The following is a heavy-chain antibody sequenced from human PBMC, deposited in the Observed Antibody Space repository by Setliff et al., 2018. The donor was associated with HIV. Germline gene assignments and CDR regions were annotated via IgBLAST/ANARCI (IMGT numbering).Heavy chain of an antibody. D-gene: IGHD3-10*01. CDR1: GYTFTGYY. Sequence: ASVKVSCKASGYTFTGYYMHWVRQAPGQGPEWLGRINPKSGGTRYAQKFQGRVSMTTDTSTTTAFMELRSLKADDTGIYYCSRSGVPPYYYYGMDVWGQGTTVTVSS. V-gene: IGHV1-2*05. CDR2: INPKSGGT. J-gene: IGHJ6*02. CDR3: SRSGVPPYYYYGMDV.